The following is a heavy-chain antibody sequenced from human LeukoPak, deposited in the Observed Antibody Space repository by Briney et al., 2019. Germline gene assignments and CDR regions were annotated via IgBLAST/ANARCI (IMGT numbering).Heavy chain of an antibody. CDR3: ATRWAD. Sequence: ESGGSLRLSCAASGFTVSSNYMSWVRQAPGKGPEWVSLISGSGGSTYYADSVKGRFTISRDNSKNTLYLQMNSLRAEDTAVYYCATRWADWGQGTLVTVSS. D-gene: IGHD5-24*01. J-gene: IGHJ4*02. V-gene: IGHV3-23*01. CDR2: ISGSGGST. CDR1: GFTVSSNY.